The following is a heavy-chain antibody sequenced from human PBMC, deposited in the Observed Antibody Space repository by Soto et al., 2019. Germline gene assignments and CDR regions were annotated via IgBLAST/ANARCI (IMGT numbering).Heavy chain of an antibody. CDR2: INHSGST. CDR1: GGSFSGYY. V-gene: IGHV4-34*01. J-gene: IGHJ5*02. CDR3: AKRGYCSGGSCYSGWFDP. Sequence: SETLSLTSAVYGGSFSGYYWSWIRQPPGKGLEWIGEINHSGSTNYNPSLKSRVTISVDTSKNQFSLKLSSVTAADTAVYYCAKRGYCSGGSCYSGWFDPWGQGTLVTVSS. D-gene: IGHD2-15*01.